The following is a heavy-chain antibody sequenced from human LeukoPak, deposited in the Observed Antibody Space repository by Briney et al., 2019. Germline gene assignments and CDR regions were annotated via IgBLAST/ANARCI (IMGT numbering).Heavy chain of an antibody. J-gene: IGHJ4*02. D-gene: IGHD5-24*01. Sequence: PGGSLRLSCAASGFTFSSYSMNWVRQAPGKGLEWVSSISSSSSYIYYADSVKGRFTISRDNAKNSLYLQMNSLRAEDTAVYYCARVRRRDGHSTRIDYWGQGTLVTVSS. CDR3: ARVRRRDGHSTRIDY. V-gene: IGHV3-21*01. CDR2: ISSSSSYI. CDR1: GFTFSSYS.